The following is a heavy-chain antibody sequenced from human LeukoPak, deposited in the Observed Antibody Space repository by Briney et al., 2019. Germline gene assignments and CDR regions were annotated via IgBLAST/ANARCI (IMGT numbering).Heavy chain of an antibody. D-gene: IGHD3-10*01. J-gene: IGHJ6*03. V-gene: IGHV3-30*04. Sequence: GGSLRLSCAASGFTFSSYAMHWVRQAPGKGLEWVAVISYDGSNKYYADSVKGRFTISRDNSKNTLYLQMNSLRAEDTAVYYCAKDLEVGLYYYYYMDVWGKGTTVTISS. CDR3: AKDLEVGLYYYYYMDV. CDR2: ISYDGSNK. CDR1: GFTFSSYA.